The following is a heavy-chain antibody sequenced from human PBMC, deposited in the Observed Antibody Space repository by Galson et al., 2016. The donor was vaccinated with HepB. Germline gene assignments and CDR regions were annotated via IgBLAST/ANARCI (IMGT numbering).Heavy chain of an antibody. D-gene: IGHD2-21*01. CDR2: INGDGRVK. CDR1: GFTFSTYA. V-gene: IGHV3-7*01. J-gene: IGHJ4*02. Sequence: SLRLSCAASGFTFSTYAMSWLRQAPGKGLEWVANINGDGRVKYYVDSVRGRFTISRDNAKNSLYLQMNSLTVEDTGVYYCAREGTGDYFDWGQGTLVTVSS. CDR3: AREGTGDYFD.